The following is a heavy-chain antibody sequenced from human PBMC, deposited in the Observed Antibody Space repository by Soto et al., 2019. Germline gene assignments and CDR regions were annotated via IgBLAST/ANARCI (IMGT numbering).Heavy chain of an antibody. CDR2: IKSKTDGGTT. J-gene: IGHJ4*02. D-gene: IGHD5-18*01. CDR3: TTDTARGYSYGHRFDY. Sequence: LGWALGLSCPSSGVTFSNAGVSWVRQAPWKGREWVGRIKSKTDGGTTDYAAPVKGRFTISRDDSKNTLYLQMNSLKTEDTAVYYCTTDTARGYSYGHRFDYWGQGILVTVS. CDR1: GVTFSNAG. V-gene: IGHV3-15*01.